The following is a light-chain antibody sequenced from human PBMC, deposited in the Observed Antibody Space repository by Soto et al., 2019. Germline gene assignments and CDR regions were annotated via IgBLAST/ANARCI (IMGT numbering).Light chain of an antibody. CDR1: SSNIGAGYD. V-gene: IGLV1-40*01. J-gene: IGLJ2*01. Sequence: QSVLTQPPSVSGAPGQRVTISCTGSSSNIGAGYDVHWYQQLPGTATKLLIYGNSNRPSGVPDRFSGSKSGTSASLAITGLQDEDEADYYCQSYDSSLREVFGGGTKLTVL. CDR3: QSYDSSLREV. CDR2: GNS.